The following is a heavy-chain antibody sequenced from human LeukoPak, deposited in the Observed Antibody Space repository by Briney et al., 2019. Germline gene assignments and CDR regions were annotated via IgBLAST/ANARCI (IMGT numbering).Heavy chain of an antibody. J-gene: IGHJ4*02. Sequence: PGGSLRLSCVASGFTFSSYAMSWVRQAPGKGLEWVSAISGSGGSTYYADSVKGRFTISRDNSKNTLYLQMNSLRAEDTAVYYCARGDDYGGNSDGYFDYWGQGTLVTVSS. CDR3: ARGDDYGGNSDGYFDY. D-gene: IGHD4-23*01. CDR2: ISGSGGST. CDR1: GFTFSSYA. V-gene: IGHV3-23*01.